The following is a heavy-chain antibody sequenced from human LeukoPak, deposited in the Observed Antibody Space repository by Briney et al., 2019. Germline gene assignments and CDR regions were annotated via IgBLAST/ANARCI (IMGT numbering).Heavy chain of an antibody. CDR3: ARGYCSSTSCYPDY. CDR2: FYYSGST. Sequence: SETLSLTCTVSGGSISTYYWNWIRQPPGKGLEWIGNFYYSGSTNYNPSLKRRVTISVDTSKNQLSLKLSSVTAADTAVYYCARGYCSSTSCYPDYWGQGTLVTVSS. CDR1: GGSISTYY. D-gene: IGHD2-2*01. V-gene: IGHV4-59*01. J-gene: IGHJ4*02.